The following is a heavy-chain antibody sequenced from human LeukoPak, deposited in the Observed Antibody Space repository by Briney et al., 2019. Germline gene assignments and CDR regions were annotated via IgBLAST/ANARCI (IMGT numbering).Heavy chain of an antibody. CDR3: ARAPSGSYTFDY. D-gene: IGHD1-26*01. CDR2: IWYDGSDK. V-gene: IGHV3-33*01. J-gene: IGHJ4*02. Sequence: PGRSLRLSCAASGFTFSRYGMHWVRQAPGTGLEWVAIIWYDGSDKFYADSVRGRFTISRDNSKNTLYLQMNGLRGEDTAVYYCARAPSGSYTFDYWCQGTLVTVSS. CDR1: GFTFSRYG.